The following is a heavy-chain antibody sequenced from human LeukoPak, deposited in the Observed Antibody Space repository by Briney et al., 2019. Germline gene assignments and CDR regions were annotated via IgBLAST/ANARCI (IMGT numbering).Heavy chain of an antibody. D-gene: IGHD5-18*01. CDR3: ARRRKTAMVPDAFDI. CDR2: ISPSGST. CDR1: GVSISSFY. V-gene: IGHV4-4*09. Sequence: SETLSLTCTVSGVSISSFYWSWIRQPPGKGLEWIAYISPSGSTKYNPSLTGRVTISSDTSQSQLSLKLSSVTAADTAMYYCARRRKTAMVPDAFDIWGQGTMVTVSS. J-gene: IGHJ3*02.